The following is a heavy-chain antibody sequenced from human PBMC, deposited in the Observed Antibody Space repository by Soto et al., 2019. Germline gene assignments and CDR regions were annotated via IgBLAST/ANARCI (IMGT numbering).Heavy chain of an antibody. Sequence: ASVKVSCKASGYTNTNYGMHWVRQTNGQRLEWMGWINADSGNTKYAQKLQGRVTMTTDTSTSTAYMELRSLRSDDTAVYYCAREYCGGDCYLRNWFDPWGQGTLVTVSS. CDR3: AREYCGGDCYLRNWFDP. J-gene: IGHJ5*02. CDR1: GYTNTNYG. D-gene: IGHD2-21*02. V-gene: IGHV1-3*01. CDR2: INADSGNT.